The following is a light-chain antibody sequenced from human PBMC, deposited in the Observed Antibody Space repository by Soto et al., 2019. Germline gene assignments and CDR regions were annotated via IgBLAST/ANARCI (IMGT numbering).Light chain of an antibody. CDR2: DVS. V-gene: IGLV2-14*01. CDR1: SGDIGGYNY. CDR3: SSYTTSNTLL. Sequence: QSASVSGSPGQSITISCTGTSGDIGGYNYVSWYQQHPGKAPKLMIYDVSDRPSGVSNRFSGSKSGNTASLTISGLRAEDKADYYCSSYTTSNTLLFGGGTKLTVL. J-gene: IGLJ2*01.